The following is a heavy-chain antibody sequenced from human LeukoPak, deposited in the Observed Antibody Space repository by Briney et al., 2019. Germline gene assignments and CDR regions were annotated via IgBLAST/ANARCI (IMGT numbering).Heavy chain of an antibody. V-gene: IGHV4-4*02. CDR1: GGSISSSNW. J-gene: IGHJ4*02. CDR3: ARLRGGALDY. D-gene: IGHD3-16*01. CDR2: IYHSGST. Sequence: PSETLSLTCAVSGGSISSSNWWSWVRQPPGKGLEWIGEIYHSGSTNYNPSLKSRVTISVDTSKNQFSLKLSSVTAADTAVYYCARLRGGALDYWGQGTLVTVSS.